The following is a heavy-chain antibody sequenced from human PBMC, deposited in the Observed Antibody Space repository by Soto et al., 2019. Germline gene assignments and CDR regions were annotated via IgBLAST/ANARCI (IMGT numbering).Heavy chain of an antibody. V-gene: IGHV4-59*08. CDR3: ARRYGSCFDF. J-gene: IGHJ4*02. Sequence: QVQLQESGPGLVKPSETLSLACTVSGGSISSYYWSWIRQPPGKGLEWIGYIYYSGSTNYNPSLTSRATISVDTPKNPFSLKLSSVTAADTAVYYCARRYGSCFDFWGQGTLVTVSS. D-gene: IGHD5-18*01. CDR2: IYYSGST. CDR1: GGSISSYY.